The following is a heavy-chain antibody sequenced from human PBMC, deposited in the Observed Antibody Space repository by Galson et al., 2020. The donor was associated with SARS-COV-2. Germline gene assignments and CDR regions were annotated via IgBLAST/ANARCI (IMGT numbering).Heavy chain of an antibody. Sequence: METEGSLRLSCAASGFSVSSKYISWVRQAPGKGLEWVSVIYYDGNTNYADSVRGRFTISRDTSKNTVYLQMNSLRTEDTAVYYCVRDDRTAPYDYWGQGTLVTVSS. CDR2: IYYDGNT. V-gene: IGHV3-53*05. CDR3: VRDDRTAPYDY. CDR1: GFSVSSKY. J-gene: IGHJ4*02. D-gene: IGHD5-18*01.